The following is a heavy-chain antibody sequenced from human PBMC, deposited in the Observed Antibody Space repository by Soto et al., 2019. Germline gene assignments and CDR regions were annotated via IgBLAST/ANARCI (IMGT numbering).Heavy chain of an antibody. Sequence: SEILSLTCTVAGGSIISFYLSWIRQPPGKGLEWIGYIYYSGSANYNPSLKSRVTISVDTSKNQFSLKLSSVTAADTAVYYCARGGNYDFWSGTDAFDIWGQGTMVTVSS. CDR2: IYYSGSA. CDR3: ARGGNYDFWSGTDAFDI. CDR1: GGSIISFY. D-gene: IGHD3-3*01. V-gene: IGHV4-59*01. J-gene: IGHJ3*02.